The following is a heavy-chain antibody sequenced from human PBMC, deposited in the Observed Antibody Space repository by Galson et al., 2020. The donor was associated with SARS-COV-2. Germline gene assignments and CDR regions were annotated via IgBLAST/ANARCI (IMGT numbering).Heavy chain of an antibody. CDR3: AAPSCSSTSCYDVFDI. Sequence: SVKVSCKASGFTFTSSAVQWVRQARGQRLEWIGWIVVGSGNTNYAQKFQERVTITRDMSTSTAYMELSSLRSEDTAVYYCAAPSCSSTSCYDVFDIWGQGTMVTVSS. D-gene: IGHD2-2*01. CDR2: IVVGSGNT. CDR1: GFTFTSSA. V-gene: IGHV1-58*01. J-gene: IGHJ3*02.